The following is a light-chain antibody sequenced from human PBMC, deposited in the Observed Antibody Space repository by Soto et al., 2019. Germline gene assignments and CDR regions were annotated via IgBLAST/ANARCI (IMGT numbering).Light chain of an antibody. CDR2: GAS. CDR3: QQYSDLPMT. V-gene: IGKV3-20*01. J-gene: IGKJ5*01. CDR1: QNVDSNY. Sequence: EIVLTQSPGTLSLSPWERATLSCRASQNVDSNYLAWYQQKPGQAPRIIIFGASGRATGIPDRFSGSGSGTDFTLTISRLEPEDFAVYFCQQYSDLPMTFGQGTRLEIK.